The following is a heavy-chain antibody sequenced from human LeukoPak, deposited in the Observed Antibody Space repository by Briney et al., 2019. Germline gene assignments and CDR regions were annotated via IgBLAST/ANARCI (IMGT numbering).Heavy chain of an antibody. V-gene: IGHV3-21*01. CDR3: AREVATSY. J-gene: IGHJ4*02. CDR1: GFTFSSYT. Sequence: GGSLRLSCAASGFTFSSYTMNWVRQAPGKGLEWVSSISSSNSYMYYADSVKGRFTISRDNAKNSMYLQMNSLRAEDTAVYYCAREVATSYWGQGTLVTVSS. D-gene: IGHD5-12*01. CDR2: ISSSNSYM.